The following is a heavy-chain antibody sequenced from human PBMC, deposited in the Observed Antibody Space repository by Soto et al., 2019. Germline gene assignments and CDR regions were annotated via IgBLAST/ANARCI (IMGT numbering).Heavy chain of an antibody. CDR1: GGSISSGDYY. V-gene: IGHV4-30-4*01. CDR3: ARENSPGIAAAGTVY. CDR2: IYYSGST. J-gene: IGHJ4*02. D-gene: IGHD6-13*01. Sequence: TSETLSLTCTVSGGSISSGDYYWSWILQPPGKGLEWIGYIYYSGSTYYNPSLKSRVTISVDTSKNQFSLKLSSVTAADTAVYYCARENSPGIAAAGTVYWGQGTLVTVSS.